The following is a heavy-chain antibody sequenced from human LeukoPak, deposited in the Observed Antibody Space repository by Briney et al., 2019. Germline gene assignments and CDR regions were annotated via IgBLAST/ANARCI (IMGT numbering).Heavy chain of an antibody. CDR1: GFTFSSYV. Sequence: GRSLRLSCAASGFTFSSYVMHWVRQAPGKGLEWVAVISYDGSNKYYADSVKGRFTISRDNSKNTLYLQMNSLRAEDTAVYYCAKDGRRNYYGSGSYLWYFDLWGRGTLVTVSS. CDR3: AKDGRRNYYGSGSYLWYFDL. CDR2: ISYDGSNK. D-gene: IGHD3-10*01. J-gene: IGHJ2*01. V-gene: IGHV3-30*18.